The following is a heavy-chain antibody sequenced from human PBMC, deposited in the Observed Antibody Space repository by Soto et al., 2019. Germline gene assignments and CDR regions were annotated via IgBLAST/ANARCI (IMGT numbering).Heavy chain of an antibody. D-gene: IGHD6-6*01. CDR2: INHSGST. J-gene: IGHJ6*02. CDR1: GGSFSGYY. V-gene: IGHV4-34*01. Sequence: QVQLQQWGAGLLKPSETLSLTCAVYGGSFSGYYWSWIRQPPGKGLEWIGEINHSGSTNYNPSLKSRVTLSVDTSKNQFSLKLSSVTAADTAVYYWARFRQLAARRYYYYGMDVWGQGTTVTVSS. CDR3: ARFRQLAARRYYYYGMDV.